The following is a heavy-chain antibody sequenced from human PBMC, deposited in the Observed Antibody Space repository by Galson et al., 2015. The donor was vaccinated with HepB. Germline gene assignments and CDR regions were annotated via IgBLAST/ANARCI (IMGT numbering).Heavy chain of an antibody. D-gene: IGHD6-19*01. CDR1: GYTFTNYW. V-gene: IGHV5-10-1*01. CDR3: ARVTQIAVAGNWFDP. J-gene: IGHJ5*02. CDR2: IDPTDSYS. Sequence: QSGAEVKKPGESLRISCQGSGYTFTNYWIIWVRQVPGKGLEWMGRIDPTDSYSNYSPSFQGHVTISADKSISTAYLQWSSLKASDTAMYYCARVTQIAVAGNWFDPWGQGTLVTVSS.